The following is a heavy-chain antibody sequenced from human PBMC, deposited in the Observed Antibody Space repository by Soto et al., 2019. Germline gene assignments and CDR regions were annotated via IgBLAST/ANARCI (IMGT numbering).Heavy chain of an antibody. CDR1: GGSISGYY. D-gene: IGHD3-9*01. CDR3: ARLNYDLSTGYELVDS. V-gene: IGHV4-59*01. CDR2: IHYSGNS. Sequence: SETLSLTCTVSGGSISGYYWSWIRQPPGKGLQWIGYIHYSGNSNYNPSLRSRVTISVDTSKNQFSLKLASVTAADTAVYYCARLNYDLSTGYELVDSWGQGTLVTVSS. J-gene: IGHJ4*02.